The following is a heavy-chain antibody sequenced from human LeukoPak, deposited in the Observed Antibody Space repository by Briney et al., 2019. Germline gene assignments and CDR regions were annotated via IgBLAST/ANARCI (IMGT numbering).Heavy chain of an antibody. D-gene: IGHD6-19*01. J-gene: IGHJ4*02. CDR1: GFTLSNYW. CDR3: ARGIIGWYYFDY. V-gene: IGHV3-7*01. CDR2: VKQDGLEK. Sequence: GGSLRLSCVASGFTLSNYWMTWVRQAPGKGLEWVATVKQDGLEKHYVDSVKGRFTISRDNAKNSLYLQMNSLRVEDTAVYYCARGIIGWYYFDYWGQGALVTVSS.